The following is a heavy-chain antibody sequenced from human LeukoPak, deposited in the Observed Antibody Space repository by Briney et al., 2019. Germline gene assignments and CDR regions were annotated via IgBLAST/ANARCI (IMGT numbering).Heavy chain of an antibody. CDR1: GGTFSSYT. CDR2: IIPILGIA. Sequence: SVKVSCKASGGTFSSYTISWVRQAPGQGIEWMGRIIPILGIANYAQKFQGRVTITADKSTSTAYMELSSLRSEDTAVYYCARGYQLPSYYYYYMDVWGKGTTVTVSS. J-gene: IGHJ6*03. CDR3: ARGYQLPSYYYYYMDV. D-gene: IGHD2-2*01. V-gene: IGHV1-69*02.